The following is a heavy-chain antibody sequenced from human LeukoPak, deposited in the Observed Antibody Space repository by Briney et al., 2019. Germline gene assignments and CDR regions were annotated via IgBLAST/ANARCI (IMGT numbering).Heavy chain of an antibody. V-gene: IGHV1-69*04. J-gene: IGHJ6*02. CDR1: GGTFSSFP. CDR3: AKGGYYDVDAMDV. CDR2: IIPYLGIP. Sequence: SVKVSCKALGGTFSSFPISWVRQAPGQGLEWMGRIIPYLGIPKYAQKFQDRVTITADKSTSTAYMELRSLRSEDTAVYYCAKGGYYDVDAMDVWGQGTTVTVFS. D-gene: IGHD3-22*01.